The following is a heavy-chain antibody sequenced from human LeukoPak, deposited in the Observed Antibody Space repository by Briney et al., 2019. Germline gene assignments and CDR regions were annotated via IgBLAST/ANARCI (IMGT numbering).Heavy chain of an antibody. CDR2: IYYSGSA. CDR3: ARVVRDYGNFYYFDY. J-gene: IGHJ4*02. CDR1: YGYISNGNYY. D-gene: IGHD4-17*01. V-gene: IGHV4-39*07. Sequence: SETLSLTCSVSYGYISNGNYYWGWIRQPPGKGLEWIGSIYYSGSAYYNPSLKSRVTISVETSKNLFSLNLSSVTAADTAVYYCARVVRDYGNFYYFDYWGQGTLVAVSS.